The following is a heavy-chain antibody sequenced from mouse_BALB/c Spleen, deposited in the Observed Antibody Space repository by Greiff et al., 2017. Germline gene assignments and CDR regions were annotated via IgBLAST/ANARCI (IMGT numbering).Heavy chain of an antibody. Sequence: QVHVKQSGAELVKPGASVKLSCKASGYTFTSYYMYWVKQRPGQGLEWIGEINPSNGGTNFNEKFKSKATLTVDKSSSTAYMQLSSLTSEDSAVYYCTRCGYYPLDYYAMDYWGQGTSVTVSS. V-gene: IGHV1S81*02. CDR2: INPSNGGT. D-gene: IGHD2-3*01. J-gene: IGHJ4*01. CDR3: TRCGYYPLDYYAMDY. CDR1: GYTFTSYY.